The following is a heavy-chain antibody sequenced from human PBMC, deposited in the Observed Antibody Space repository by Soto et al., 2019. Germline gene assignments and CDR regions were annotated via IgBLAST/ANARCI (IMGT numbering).Heavy chain of an antibody. V-gene: IGHV4-31*03. D-gene: IGHD3-10*01. CDR2: IYYSGSI. CDR1: GGSVTSGGYY. J-gene: IGHJ4*01. CDR3: ATGDASSRDYLGY. Sequence: SETLSLTCTVSGGSVTSGGYYWNWIRQHPGGGLEWIGYIYYSGSIYYNPSLKSRITISVHTSQNQFSLKLSSVTAADTAVYYCATGDASSRDYLGYWGHGTLVTVSS.